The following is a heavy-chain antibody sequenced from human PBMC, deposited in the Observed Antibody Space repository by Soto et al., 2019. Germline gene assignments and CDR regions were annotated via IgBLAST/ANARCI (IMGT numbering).Heavy chain of an antibody. V-gene: IGHV1-69*06. CDR3: ARFARAQGYGLGSSSLDY. J-gene: IGHJ4*02. D-gene: IGHD6-6*01. CDR1: GGTFSSYA. Sequence: QVQLVQSGAEVKKPGSSVKVSCKASGGTFSSYAISWVRQAPGQGLEWMGGIIPIFGTANYAQKFQGRVTITADKSTSTAYMELSSLRSEDTAVYYCARFARAQGYGLGSSSLDYWGQGTLVTVSS. CDR2: IIPIFGTA.